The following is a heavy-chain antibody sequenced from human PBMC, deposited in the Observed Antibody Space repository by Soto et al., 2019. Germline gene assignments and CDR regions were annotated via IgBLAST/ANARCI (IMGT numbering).Heavy chain of an antibody. CDR1: GFSLSTSGVG. J-gene: IGHJ5*02. CDR2: IYWDDDK. V-gene: IGHV2-5*02. CDR3: ALKGSRHSSSWDWGGEVEFDP. Sequence: QITLKESGPTLVKPTQTLTLTCTFSGFSLSTSGVGVGWIRQPPGKALEWLALIYWDDDKRYSPSLKSRLTIPKDTSKNQVVLTMTNMDPVDTATYSCALKGSRHSSSWDWGGEVEFDPWGQGTLVTVSS. D-gene: IGHD6-13*01.